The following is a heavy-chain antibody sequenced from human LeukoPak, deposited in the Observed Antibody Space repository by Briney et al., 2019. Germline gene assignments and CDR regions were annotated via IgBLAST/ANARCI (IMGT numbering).Heavy chain of an antibody. Sequence: GGSLRLSCAASGFNYSSYTMNWVRQAPGMGLEWLSYISASRDITYYADSVKGRFTISRDNAKNSLYLQMNSLRAEDTAVYYCAKDRLRQQLVRNYFDYWGQGTLVTVSS. V-gene: IGHV3-48*01. J-gene: IGHJ4*02. CDR2: ISASRDIT. CDR1: GFNYSSYT. CDR3: AKDRLRQQLVRNYFDY. D-gene: IGHD6-13*01.